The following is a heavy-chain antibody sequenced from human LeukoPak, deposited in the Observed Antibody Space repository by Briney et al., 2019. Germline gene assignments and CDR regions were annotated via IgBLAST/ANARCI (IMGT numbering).Heavy chain of an antibody. CDR2: INHSGST. CDR1: GGSFSGYY. CDR3: ARGRRGYYDSSGYYCDY. D-gene: IGHD3-22*01. V-gene: IGHV4-34*01. J-gene: IGHJ4*02. Sequence: PSETLSLTCAVYGGSFSGYYWSWIRQPPGKGLEWIGEINHSGSTNYNPSLKSRVTISVDTSKNQFSLKLSSVTAADTAVYYCARGRRGYYDSSGYYCDYWGQGTLVTVSS.